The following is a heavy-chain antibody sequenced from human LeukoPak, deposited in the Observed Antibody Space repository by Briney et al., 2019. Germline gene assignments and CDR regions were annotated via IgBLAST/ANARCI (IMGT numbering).Heavy chain of an antibody. CDR1: GFTFSSYA. V-gene: IGHV3-23*01. Sequence: GGSLRLSCAASGFTFSSYAMSWVRQAPGKGLEWVSGISGSGGNTYYSDSVKGRFTISRDNSKNTLYLQMNSLRAEDTAVYYCAKSSGDYPYFDYWGQGILVTVSS. D-gene: IGHD4-17*01. CDR3: AKSSGDYPYFDY. CDR2: ISGSGGNT. J-gene: IGHJ4*02.